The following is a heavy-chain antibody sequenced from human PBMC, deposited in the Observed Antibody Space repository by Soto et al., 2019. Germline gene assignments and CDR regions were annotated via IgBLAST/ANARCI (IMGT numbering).Heavy chain of an antibody. CDR2: INPNNGNT. CDR3: ARTSSGTREGFDP. CDR1: GYSFTTYD. J-gene: IGHJ5*02. Sequence: ASVKVSCKASGYSFTTYDIDCVRQATGQGLEWMGWINPNNGNTGYAQKFQGRVTLTRTTSISTAYMELSSLRSDDTAVYYCARTSSGTREGFDPWGQGTLVTVSS. V-gene: IGHV1-8*01. D-gene: IGHD1-7*01.